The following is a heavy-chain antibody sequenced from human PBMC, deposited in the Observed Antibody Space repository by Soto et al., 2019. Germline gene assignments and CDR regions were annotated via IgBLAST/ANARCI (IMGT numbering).Heavy chain of an antibody. V-gene: IGHV4-59*02. CDR3: AREDDGGDRDYYGLDV. CDR2: IYRSGST. CDR1: GDSVRNQY. Sequence: SETLSLTCTVSGDSVRNQYWSWIRRPPGRGLEWIGYIYRSGSTKYNPSLKSRLTISVDTSKNQFSLKLSSVTAADTAVYFWAREDDGGDRDYYGLDVWGQGTTVTVSS. D-gene: IGHD2-21*02. J-gene: IGHJ6*02.